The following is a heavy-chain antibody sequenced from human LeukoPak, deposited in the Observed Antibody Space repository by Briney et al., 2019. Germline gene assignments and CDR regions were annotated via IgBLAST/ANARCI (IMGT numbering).Heavy chain of an antibody. CDR3: ARESGPFCPFGH. CDR2: MRRGSDYK. J-gene: IGHJ4*02. CDR1: GFIFSDYW. Sequence: GGSLRLSCEASGFIFSDYWMSWVRQTPGKGLQRVSYMRRGSDYKAYEDSVKGRFTISRDNGKNSLYLQMNSLTAEDTAVYYCARESGPFCPFGHWGQGTLVAVTS. V-gene: IGHV3-11*05. D-gene: IGHD1-26*01.